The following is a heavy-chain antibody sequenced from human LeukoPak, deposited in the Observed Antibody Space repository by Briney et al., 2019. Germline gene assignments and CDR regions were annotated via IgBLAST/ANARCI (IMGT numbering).Heavy chain of an antibody. D-gene: IGHD4-23*01. CDR2: IKQDGSEK. V-gene: IGHV3-7*01. CDR1: GFTFSSYW. Sequence: PWGSLRLSCAASGFTFSSYWMSWVRQAPGKGLEWVANIKQDGSEKYYVDSVKGRFTISRDNAKNSLYLQMNSLRAEDTAVYYCARVYNQVTQHYYYYMGVWGKGTTVTVSS. CDR3: ARVYNQVTQHYYYYMGV. J-gene: IGHJ6*03.